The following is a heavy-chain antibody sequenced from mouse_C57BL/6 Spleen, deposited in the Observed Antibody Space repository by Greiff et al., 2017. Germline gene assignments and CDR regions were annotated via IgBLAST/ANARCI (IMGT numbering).Heavy chain of an antibody. Sequence: VQLQQPGAELVMPGASVKLSCTASGYTFTSYWMHWVKQRPGQGLEWIGEIDPSDSYTTYNPKFKGKSTLTVDKSSSTAYMQLSSLASEDTAVYDCARGDGNSYYAMYDWGQGTSVTVAS. CDR3: ARGDGNSYYAMYD. J-gene: IGHJ4*01. CDR1: GYTFTSYW. D-gene: IGHD2-1*01. CDR2: IDPSDSYT. V-gene: IGHV1-69*01.